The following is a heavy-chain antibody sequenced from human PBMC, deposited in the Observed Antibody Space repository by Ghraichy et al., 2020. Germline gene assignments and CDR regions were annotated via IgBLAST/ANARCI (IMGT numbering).Heavy chain of an antibody. Sequence: SETLSLTCTVSGGSISSGGYYWSWIRQHPGKGLEWIGYIYYSGSTYYNPSLKSRVTISVDTSKNQFSLKLSSVTAADTAVYYCARAGSSGWYDPYDYWGQGTLVTVSS. CDR3: ARAGSSGWYDPYDY. CDR2: IYYSGST. CDR1: GGSISSGGYY. D-gene: IGHD6-19*01. J-gene: IGHJ4*02. V-gene: IGHV4-31*03.